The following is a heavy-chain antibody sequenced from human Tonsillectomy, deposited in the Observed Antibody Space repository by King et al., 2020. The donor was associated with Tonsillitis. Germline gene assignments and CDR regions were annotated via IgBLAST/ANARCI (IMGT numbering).Heavy chain of an antibody. V-gene: IGHV3-9*01. CDR2: ISWNSGSI. CDR1: GFTFDDYA. CDR3: AKDVVGALVYGMDA. D-gene: IGHD1-26*01. J-gene: IGHJ6*02. Sequence: VQLVESGGGLIQPGRSLRPSCEASGFTFDDYAMHWVRQVPGKGLEWVSGISWNSGSIDYADSVKGRFTISRDNAKNSLYLQMNSLRAEDTALYYCAKDVVGALVYGMDAWGQGTSVTVS.